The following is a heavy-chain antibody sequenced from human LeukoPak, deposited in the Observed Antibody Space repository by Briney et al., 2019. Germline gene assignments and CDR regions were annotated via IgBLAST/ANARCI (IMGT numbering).Heavy chain of an antibody. J-gene: IGHJ5*02. V-gene: IGHV3-30*18. D-gene: IGHD6-19*01. Sequence: PGGSLRLSCAASGFTFSSYGMHWVRQAPGKGLEWVAVISYDGSNKYYADSVKGRFTITRDNSKNTLYLQMNSLRAEDTAVYYCAKLPGYSSGWYEVNWFDPWGQGTLVTVSS. CDR2: ISYDGSNK. CDR3: AKLPGYSSGWYEVNWFDP. CDR1: GFTFSSYG.